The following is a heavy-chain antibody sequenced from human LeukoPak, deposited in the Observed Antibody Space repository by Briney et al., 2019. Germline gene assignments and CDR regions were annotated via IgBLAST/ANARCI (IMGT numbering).Heavy chain of an antibody. D-gene: IGHD6-19*01. Sequence: GRPLRLSCAASGFTLTHYGMHWVRQAPGKGLEWVAVISDDGSNEYYADSVKGRFTISRDNSKNTLYLQMNSLRAEDTAMYYCVKEYSSGCPDYWGQGTLVTVSS. CDR2: ISDDGSNE. CDR1: GFTLTHYG. V-gene: IGHV3-30*18. J-gene: IGHJ4*02. CDR3: VKEYSSGCPDY.